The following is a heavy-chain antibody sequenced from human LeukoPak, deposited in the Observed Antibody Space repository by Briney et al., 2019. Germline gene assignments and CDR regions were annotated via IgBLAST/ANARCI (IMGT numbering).Heavy chain of an antibody. J-gene: IGHJ4*02. Sequence: GGSLRLSCAASGFTFSTYSMNWVRQAPGKGLEWVSAISGSGGSTYYADSVKGRFTISRDNSKNTLYLQMNSLRAEDTAVYYCAKVGCSSTSCYGRDYWGQGTLVTVSS. D-gene: IGHD2-2*01. CDR2: ISGSGGST. V-gene: IGHV3-23*01. CDR3: AKVGCSSTSCYGRDY. CDR1: GFTFSTYS.